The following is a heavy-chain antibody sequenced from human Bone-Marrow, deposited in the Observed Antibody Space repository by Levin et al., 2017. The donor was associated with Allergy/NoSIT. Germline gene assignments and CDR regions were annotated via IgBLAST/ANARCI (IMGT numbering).Heavy chain of an antibody. CDR2: ISLSGGNT. V-gene: IGHV3-23*01. CDR3: TRDYSSSFQYFQH. Sequence: AGESLKISCAASGFTFSSYDMSWVRQAPGKEPEWVSTISLSGGNTFYADSVEGRFTISRDNSKNTLHLQMSSLRAEDTAVYYCTRDYSSSFQYFQHWGQGTLATVSS. D-gene: IGHD6-13*01. J-gene: IGHJ1*01. CDR1: GFTFSSYD.